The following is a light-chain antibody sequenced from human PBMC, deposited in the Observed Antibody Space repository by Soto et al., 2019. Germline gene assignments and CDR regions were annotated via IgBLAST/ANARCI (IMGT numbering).Light chain of an antibody. CDR3: TSYTRSNIYV. J-gene: IGLJ1*01. V-gene: IGLV2-14*01. Sequence: QSVLTQPASVSGSPGQSITISCTGTSSDVGAYKYVSWYQQRPGKAPQLMIYEVSNRPSGVSDRFSGSKSDNTASLTISGLQAEDEADYYCTSYTRSNIYVFGPGTKVTVL. CDR1: SSDVGAYKY. CDR2: EVS.